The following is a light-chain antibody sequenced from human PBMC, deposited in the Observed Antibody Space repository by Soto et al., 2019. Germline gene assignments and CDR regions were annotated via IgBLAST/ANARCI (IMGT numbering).Light chain of an antibody. CDR3: QQRSSWPFT. V-gene: IGKV3-11*01. Sequence: EIVMTQSPATLSVSPGERATLSCRASQSVSSNLAWYQQKPGQAPRLLIYDASNRATGIPARFSGSGSGTDFTLTIRSLEPEDFAVYYCQQRSSWPFTFGQGTRLEIK. CDR2: DAS. J-gene: IGKJ5*01. CDR1: QSVSSN.